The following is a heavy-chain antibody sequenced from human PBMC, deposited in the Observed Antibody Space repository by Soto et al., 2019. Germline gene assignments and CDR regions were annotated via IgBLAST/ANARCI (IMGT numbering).Heavy chain of an antibody. V-gene: IGHV1-18*01. CDR3: TGGGKLFAGNYFDY. CDR2: ISNYNGDT. Sequence: QVQLVQYGAEVKKPGASVKVSCKASGYTFTSYGISWVRQAPGQGLEWMGWISNYNGDTNYAQKLQGRVTMTTDKTTSTAYMELRSLKSADTAVYYCTGGGKLFAGNYFDYWGQGTLVTVSS. J-gene: IGHJ4*02. D-gene: IGHD3-10*02. CDR1: GYTFTSYG.